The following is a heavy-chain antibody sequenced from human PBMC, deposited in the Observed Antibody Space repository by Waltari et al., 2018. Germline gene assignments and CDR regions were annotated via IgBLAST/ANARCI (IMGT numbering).Heavy chain of an antibody. Sequence: QVQLQESGPGLVKPSETLSLTCTVSGGSISSYYWRWIRQPPGKGLEWIGYIYYSGGTNYNPSLKSRVTISVDTSKNQFSLKLSSVTAADTAVYYCARDRDGSDDFWRGFDPWGQGTLVTVSS. CDR2: IYYSGGT. D-gene: IGHD3-3*01. CDR3: ARDRDGSDDFWRGFDP. J-gene: IGHJ5*02. V-gene: IGHV4-59*01. CDR1: GGSISSYY.